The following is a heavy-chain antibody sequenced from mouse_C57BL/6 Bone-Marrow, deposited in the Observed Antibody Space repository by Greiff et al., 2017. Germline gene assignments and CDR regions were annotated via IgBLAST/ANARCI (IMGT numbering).Heavy chain of an antibody. D-gene: IGHD1-1*01. CDR2: IYPRSGNT. CDR1: GYTFTSYG. CDR3: ARGAFYGSSPVYWYFDV. Sequence: VQLQESGAELARPGASVKLSCKASGYTFTSYGISWVKQRTGQGLEWIGEIYPRSGNTYYNEKFKGKATLTADKSSSTAYMELRSLTSEDSAVYFCARGAFYGSSPVYWYFDVWGTGTTVTVSS. V-gene: IGHV1-81*01. J-gene: IGHJ1*03.